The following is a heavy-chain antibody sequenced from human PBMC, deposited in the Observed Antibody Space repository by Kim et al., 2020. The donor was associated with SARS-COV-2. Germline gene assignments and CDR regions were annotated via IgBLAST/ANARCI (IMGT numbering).Heavy chain of an antibody. D-gene: IGHD6-6*01. V-gene: IGHV4-59*09. CDR3: ARGGIAARTFDY. J-gene: IGHJ4*02. Sequence: NSPPSLKSRVTISVDTSKTQFSLQLSSVTAADTAVYYCARGGIAARTFDYWGQGTLVTVSS.